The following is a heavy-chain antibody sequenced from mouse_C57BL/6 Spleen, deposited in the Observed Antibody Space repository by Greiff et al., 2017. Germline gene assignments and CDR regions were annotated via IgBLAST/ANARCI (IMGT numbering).Heavy chain of an antibody. D-gene: IGHD2-1*01. CDR1: GFSLTSYG. Sequence: VKLQQSGPGLVQPSQSLSITCTVSGFSLTSYGVHWVRQSPGKGLEWLGVIWSGGSTDYNAAFISRLSISKDNSKSQVFFQMSSLQADDTAIYYCARGYYGNYVNFDYWGKGTTLTVSS. CDR3: ARGYYGNYVNFDY. V-gene: IGHV2-2*01. J-gene: IGHJ2*01. CDR2: IWSGGST.